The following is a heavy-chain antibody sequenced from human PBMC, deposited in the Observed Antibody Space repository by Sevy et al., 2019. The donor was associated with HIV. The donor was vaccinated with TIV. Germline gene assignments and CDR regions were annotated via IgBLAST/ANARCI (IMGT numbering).Heavy chain of an antibody. V-gene: IGHV4-34*01. CDR2: INHSGST. CDR3: ARAYYYGSGSYYPTYYYYYGMDV. CDR1: GGSFSGYY. Sequence: SETLSLTCAVYGGSFSGYYWSWIRQPPGKGLEWIGEINHSGSTNYNPSLKSQVTISVDTSKNQFSLKLSSVTAADTAVYYCARAYYYGSGSYYPTYYYYYGMDVWGQGTTVTVSS. D-gene: IGHD3-10*01. J-gene: IGHJ6*02.